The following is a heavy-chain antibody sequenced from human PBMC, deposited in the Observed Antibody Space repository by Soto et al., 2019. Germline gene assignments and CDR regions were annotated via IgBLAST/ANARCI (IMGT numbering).Heavy chain of an antibody. D-gene: IGHD3-16*02. CDR2: ISYDGSNK. CDR3: AKYPHRDYRFSPDWFDL. V-gene: IGHV3-30-3*02. CDR1: GFTFSSYA. J-gene: IGHJ5*02. Sequence: GGSLRLSCAASGFTFSSYAMHWVRQAPGKGLEWVAVISYDGSNKYYADSVKGRFTISRDKSKNTLYLQMNSLRVEDTARYYCAKYPHRDYRFSPDWFDLWGQGTLVTVSS.